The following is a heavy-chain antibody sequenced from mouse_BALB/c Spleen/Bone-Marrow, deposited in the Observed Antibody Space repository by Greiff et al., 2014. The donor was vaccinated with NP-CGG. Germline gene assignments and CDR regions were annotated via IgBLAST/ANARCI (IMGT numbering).Heavy chain of an antibody. CDR3: SKDGGYDYSYYIDY. CDR1: GFTFSAYS. V-gene: IGHV5-6-4*01. Sequence: EVMLVESGGGLVKPGGSLKLSCAASGFTFSAYSMSWVRQTPEKRLEWVATISSGGHDTYYSESVKGLFTISRDNVKNTLYLQIDSLRSVDSDVYYCSKDGGYDYSYYIDYWGQGTTLTVSS. D-gene: IGHD2-4*01. CDR2: ISSGGHDT. J-gene: IGHJ2*01.